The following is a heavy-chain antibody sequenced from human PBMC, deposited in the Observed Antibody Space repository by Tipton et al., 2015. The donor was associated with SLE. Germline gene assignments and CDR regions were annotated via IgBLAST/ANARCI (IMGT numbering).Heavy chain of an antibody. J-gene: IGHJ4*02. D-gene: IGHD3-10*01. Sequence: TLSLTCTVSGGAISSSTYYWDWIRQPPGKGLEWIGSIYYSGSKSTHYNPSLKSRVTISVDTSKNQFSLKLTSVTAADTAVYYCARHVSNYSDSGSYRDYFDYWGQGTLVTVSS. CDR1: GGAISSSTYY. CDR2: IYYSGSKST. V-gene: IGHV4-39*01. CDR3: ARHVSNYSDSGSYRDYFDY.